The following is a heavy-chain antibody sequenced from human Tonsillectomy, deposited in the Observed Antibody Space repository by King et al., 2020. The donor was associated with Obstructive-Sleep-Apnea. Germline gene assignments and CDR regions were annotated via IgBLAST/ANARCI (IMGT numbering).Heavy chain of an antibody. J-gene: IGHJ4*02. CDR1: GDSINNYY. D-gene: IGHD5-12*01. CDR2: MYYSGDT. Sequence: VQLQESGPGLVKPSETLSLTCTVSGDSINNYYWSWIRQPPGKGLEWIGYMYYSGDTNYNTYLKSRGTISADTSKIQFSLRLNPVTAADTAVYYCARHRGVEDYGGYGDYFDFWGQGTLVTVSS. V-gene: IGHV4-59*08. CDR3: ARHRGVEDYGGYGDYFDF.